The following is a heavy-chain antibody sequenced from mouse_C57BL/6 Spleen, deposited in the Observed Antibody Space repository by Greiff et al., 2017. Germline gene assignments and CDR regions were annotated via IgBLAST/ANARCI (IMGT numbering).Heavy chain of an antibody. D-gene: IGHD2-10*01. CDR1: GYAFSSYW. CDR2: IYPGDGDT. CDR3: ERTPRLLLGFDY. Sequence: QVQLQQSGAELVKPGASVKISCKASGYAFSSYWMNWVKQRPGKGLEWIGQIYPGDGDTNYNGKFKGKATLTADKSSSTAYMQLSSLTSEDSAVYFCERTPRLLLGFDYWGQGTTLTVSS. J-gene: IGHJ2*01. V-gene: IGHV1-80*01.